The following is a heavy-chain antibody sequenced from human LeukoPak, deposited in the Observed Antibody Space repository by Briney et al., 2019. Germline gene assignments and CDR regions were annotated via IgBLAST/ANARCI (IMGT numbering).Heavy chain of an antibody. J-gene: IGHJ5*02. Sequence: PSQTLSLTCAVSGGSLSGGFTWCLIRQPLGKGLEWIGFIYHSGSTYYNPSLKSRVTISIDTSKNQVSLNLTSVTAADAAMYFCARGDYGGLGAWGQGILVTVSS. CDR1: GGSLSGGFT. D-gene: IGHD4-23*01. CDR3: ARGDYGGLGA. V-gene: IGHV4-30-2*01. CDR2: IYHSGST.